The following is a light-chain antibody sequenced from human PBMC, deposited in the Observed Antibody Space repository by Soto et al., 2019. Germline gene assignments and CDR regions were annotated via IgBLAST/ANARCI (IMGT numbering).Light chain of an antibody. V-gene: IGLV2-14*03. J-gene: IGLJ3*02. CDR1: SSDVGGYNY. Sequence: QSALTQPASVSGSPGQSITISCTGTSSDVGGYNYVSWYQHHPGKAPKLMIYDVTNRPSGVSNRFSGSKSGYTASLTISGLHAEDDADYFCTAYTTSTLYMVFGGGTNLTVL. CDR2: DVT. CDR3: TAYTTSTLYMV.